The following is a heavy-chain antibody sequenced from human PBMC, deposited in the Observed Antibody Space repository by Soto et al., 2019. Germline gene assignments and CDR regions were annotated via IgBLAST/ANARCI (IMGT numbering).Heavy chain of an antibody. Sequence: GGSLRLSCAASGFTFSSYGLTWVRQAPGKGLEWVSSISTSGGDTYHAESVKGRFTISRDNSKNTLYLEMNSLRTEDTAVYYCARGTFTPDYWGQGTLVTVSS. V-gene: IGHV3-23*01. CDR1: GFTFSSYG. J-gene: IGHJ4*02. D-gene: IGHD2-15*01. CDR3: ARGTFTPDY. CDR2: ISTSGGDT.